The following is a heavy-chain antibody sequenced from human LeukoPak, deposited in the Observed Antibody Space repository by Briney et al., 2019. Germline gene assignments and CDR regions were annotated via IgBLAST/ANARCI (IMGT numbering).Heavy chain of an antibody. CDR3: ARDNTITSSGWPDDGDYYYYGMDV. CDR1: GFTFSSYS. V-gene: IGHV3-21*01. D-gene: IGHD6-19*01. Sequence: KTGGSLRLSCAASGFTFSSYSMNWVRQAPGKGLEWVSSISSSSSYIYYADSVKGRFTISRDNAKNSLYLQMNSLRAEDTAVYYCARDNTITSSGWPDDGDYYYYGMDVWGQGTTVTVSS. J-gene: IGHJ6*02. CDR2: ISSSSSYI.